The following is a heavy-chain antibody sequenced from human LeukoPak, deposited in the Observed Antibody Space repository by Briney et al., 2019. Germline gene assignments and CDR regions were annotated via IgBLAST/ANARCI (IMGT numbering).Heavy chain of an antibody. V-gene: IGHV3-21*01. D-gene: IGHD2-15*01. Sequence: GGSLRLSCAASGFTFSSYSMTWVRQAPGKGLEWVSSISSSSSYIYYADSVKGRFTISRDNAKNSLYLQMNSLRAEDTAVYYCARVGVAAPFDYWGQGTLVTVSS. CDR1: GFTFSSYS. J-gene: IGHJ4*02. CDR2: ISSSSSYI. CDR3: ARVGVAAPFDY.